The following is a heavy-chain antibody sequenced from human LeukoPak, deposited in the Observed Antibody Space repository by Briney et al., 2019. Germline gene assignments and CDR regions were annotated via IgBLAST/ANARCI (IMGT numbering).Heavy chain of an antibody. Sequence: GGPLRPPWAAFGFTLSYAMSSVRHAPGKGLEWVSTIPGRGGALLSSITGASSSLFYADSVKGRFTISRDNSKNTLYLQMNSLRAEDTAVYYCAKVNYDDSSGFYFEAEIDYWGQGTLVTVSS. CDR2: IPGRGGALLSSITGASSSL. D-gene: IGHD3-22*01. CDR3: AKVNYDDSSGFYFEAEIDY. V-gene: IGHV3-23*01. J-gene: IGHJ4*02. CDR1: GFTLSYA.